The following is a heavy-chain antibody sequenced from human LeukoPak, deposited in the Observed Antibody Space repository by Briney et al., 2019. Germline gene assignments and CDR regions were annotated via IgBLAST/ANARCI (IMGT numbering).Heavy chain of an antibody. J-gene: IGHJ6*03. CDR2: IYYSGST. V-gene: IGHV4-59*01. Sequence: SETLSLTCTVSGGSISSYYWSWIRQPPGKGLEWIGYIYYSGSTNYNPSLKSRVTISVDTSKNQFSLKLSSVTAADTAVYYCARDTRGHYDFWSGSGYYYMDVWGKGTTVTVSS. CDR3: ARDTRGHYDFWSGSGYYYMDV. D-gene: IGHD3-3*01. CDR1: GGSISSYY.